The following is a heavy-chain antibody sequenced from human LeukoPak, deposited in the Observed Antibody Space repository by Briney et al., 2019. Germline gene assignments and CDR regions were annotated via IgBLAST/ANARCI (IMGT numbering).Heavy chain of an antibody. V-gene: IGHV4-39*07. J-gene: IGHJ5*02. D-gene: IGHD2-2*01. CDR1: GGSISSSSYY. CDR2: IYYSGST. Sequence: PSETLSLTCTVSGGSISSSSYYWGWIRQPPGNGLEWIGSIYYSGSTYYNPSLKSRVTISVDTSKNQFSLKLSSVTAADTAVYYCARGRRGYQPTKLCWFDPWGQGTLVTVSS. CDR3: ARGRRGYQPTKLCWFDP.